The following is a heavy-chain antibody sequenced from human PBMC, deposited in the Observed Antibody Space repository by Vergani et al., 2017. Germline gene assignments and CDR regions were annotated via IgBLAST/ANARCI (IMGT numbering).Heavy chain of an antibody. D-gene: IGHD3-22*01. CDR1: GGSISSSNW. Sequence: QVQLQESGPGLVKPSGTLSLTCAVSGGSISSSNWWSWVRQPPGKGLEWIGEIYHSGSTNYNPSLKSRVTISVDKSKNQCSLKLSSVTAADTAVYYCARDADYYDSSGFQTRGAFDIWGQGTMVTVSS. CDR2: IYHSGST. J-gene: IGHJ3*02. CDR3: ARDADYYDSSGFQTRGAFDI. V-gene: IGHV4-4*02.